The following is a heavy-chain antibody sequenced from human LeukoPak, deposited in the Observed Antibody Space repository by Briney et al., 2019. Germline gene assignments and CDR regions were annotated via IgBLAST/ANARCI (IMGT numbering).Heavy chain of an antibody. CDR2: IYYSGST. CDR3: ARHRDY. CDR1: GGSIGSTNYY. V-gene: IGHV4-39*01. Sequence: SETLSLTCTVSGGSIGSTNYYWGWVRQPPGKGREWIGSIYYSGSTYYSSSLKSRLTISVDTSKTQFSLKVSSVTAADAAVYYCARHRDYWGQGTLVTVAS. J-gene: IGHJ4*02.